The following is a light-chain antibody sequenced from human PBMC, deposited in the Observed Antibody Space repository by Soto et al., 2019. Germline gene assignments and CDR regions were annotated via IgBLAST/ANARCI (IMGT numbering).Light chain of an antibody. V-gene: IGKV3-15*01. CDR1: QSVSSN. J-gene: IGKJ2*01. CDR3: QQYYNWTPYT. CDR2: GAS. Sequence: EIVLTQSPATLSVSPGDRATLSCRASQSVSSNLAWYQQKPGQTPRPLIYGASTRVTGVPPRFRGSRSGTEFTLPISSLQSEDFAVYYCQQYYNWTPYTFGQGTKLDFK.